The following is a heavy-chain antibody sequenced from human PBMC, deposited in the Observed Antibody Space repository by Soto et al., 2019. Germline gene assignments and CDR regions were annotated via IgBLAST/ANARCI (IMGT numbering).Heavy chain of an antibody. D-gene: IGHD2-2*01. V-gene: IGHV4-34*01. CDR1: GGSFSGQY. J-gene: IGHJ6*02. CDR2: INHSGSI. CDR3: ERLAGYCSTNGCHGDYAMDV. Sequence: SETLSLTCAVYGGSFSGQYWSWIRQPPGKGLEWIGEINHSGSINYNPSLESRVTISVDTSKNQFSLRLTSVTAADTAVYYCERLAGYCSTNGCHGDYAMDVWGQGTTVTVSS.